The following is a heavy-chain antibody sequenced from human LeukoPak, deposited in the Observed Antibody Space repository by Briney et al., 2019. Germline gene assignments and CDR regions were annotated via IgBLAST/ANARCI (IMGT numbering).Heavy chain of an antibody. CDR2: IYTSGST. D-gene: IGHD5-12*01. CDR3: ARHPRGYGGYANHYFDY. V-gene: IGHV4-4*09. CDR1: GGSISSYY. J-gene: IGHJ4*02. Sequence: KPSETLSLTCTVYGGSISSYYWSWIRQPPGKGLEWIGYIYTSGSTNYNPSLKSRVTISVDTSKNQFSLKLSSVTAADTAVYYCARHPRGYGGYANHYFDYWGQGTLVTVSS.